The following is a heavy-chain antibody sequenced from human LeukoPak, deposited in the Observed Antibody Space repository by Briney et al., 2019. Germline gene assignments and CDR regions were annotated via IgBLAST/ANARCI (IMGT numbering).Heavy chain of an antibody. CDR3: TKSDGYGLIRI. J-gene: IGHJ3*02. V-gene: IGHV4-38-2*01. Sequence: ASETLSLTCGVSGDSIIGYYWGWIRQPPGKGLEWIGNIYYTGNTYYNSSLKSRVTISLDTSKNQFSLKVISMTAADTAAYYCTKSDGYGLIRICGRGTMVTVSS. CDR2: IYYTGNT. D-gene: IGHD3-10*01. CDR1: GDSIIGYY.